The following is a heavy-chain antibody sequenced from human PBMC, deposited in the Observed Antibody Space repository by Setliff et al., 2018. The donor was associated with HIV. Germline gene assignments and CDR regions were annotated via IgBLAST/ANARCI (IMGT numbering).Heavy chain of an antibody. D-gene: IGHD6-13*01. CDR3: ARGDRRIIAASGSGWFDP. J-gene: IGHJ5*02. CDR1: GGSISSSSYY. CDR2: IYYSGST. Sequence: SETLSLTCTVSGGSISSSSYYWGWIRQPPGKGLEWIGSIYYSGSTYYNPSLRSRVTISVDTSKNQFSLKVTSVTAADTAVYYCARGDRRIIAASGSGWFDPWGQGTLVTVSS. V-gene: IGHV4-39*07.